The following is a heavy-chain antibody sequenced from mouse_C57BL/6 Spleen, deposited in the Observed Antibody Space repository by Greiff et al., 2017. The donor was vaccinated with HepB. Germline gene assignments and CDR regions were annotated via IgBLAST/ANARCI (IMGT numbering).Heavy chain of an antibody. J-gene: IGHJ4*01. CDR1: GFTFSDYG. V-gene: IGHV5-17*01. D-gene: IGHD6-1*01. CDR3: ARRRSSHYYAMDY. CDR2: ISSGSSTI. Sequence: EVQRVESGGGLVKPGGSLKLSCAASGFTFSDYGMHWVRQAPEKGLEWVAYISSGSSTIYYADTVKGRFTISRDNAKNTLVLQMTSLRSEDTAMYYCARRRSSHYYAMDYWGQGTSVTVSS.